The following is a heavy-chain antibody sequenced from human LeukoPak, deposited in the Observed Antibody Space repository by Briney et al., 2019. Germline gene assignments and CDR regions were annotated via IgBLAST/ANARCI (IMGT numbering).Heavy chain of an antibody. D-gene: IGHD2-15*01. CDR3: ARDGGGDIVVAFAFDI. Sequence: QPGGSLRLSCAASGFTFSNYWMSWVRQAPGKGLEGVAHINQDGSEKYYVDSVKGRFTISRDNAKNSLYLQMNSLSAEDTAVYYCARDGGGDIVVAFAFDIWGQGTMVTVSS. V-gene: IGHV3-7*05. CDR2: INQDGSEK. CDR1: GFTFSNYW. J-gene: IGHJ3*02.